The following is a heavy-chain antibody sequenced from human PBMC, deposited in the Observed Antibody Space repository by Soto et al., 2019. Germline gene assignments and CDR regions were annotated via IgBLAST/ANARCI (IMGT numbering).Heavy chain of an antibody. V-gene: IGHV4-59*01. CDR1: GGSLSRYY. Sequence: SETLSLTCNVSGGSLSRYYWSWVRQPPGKELEWIGYVAYSGNTNYNPSLESRVTISVDTSKNQFSLKLTSVTAADTAVYFCARGGGWTDHDCEPDYWGLGILVTVSS. CDR3: ARGGGWTDHDCEPDY. D-gene: IGHD2-21*01. CDR2: VAYSGNT. J-gene: IGHJ4*02.